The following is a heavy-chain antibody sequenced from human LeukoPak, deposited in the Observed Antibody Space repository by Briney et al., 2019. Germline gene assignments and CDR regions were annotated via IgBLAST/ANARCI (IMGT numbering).Heavy chain of an antibody. CDR1: GFTFSSYW. CDR3: ARGRTYYYDSSGYHFYFDY. J-gene: IGHJ4*02. D-gene: IGHD3-22*01. V-gene: IGHV3-7*01. CDR2: IKQDGSEK. Sequence: QPGGSLRLSCAASGFTFSSYWMSWVRQAPGKGLEWVANIKQDGSEKYYVDSVKGRFTISRDNAKNSLYLQMNSLRAEDTAVYYCARGRTYYYDSSGYHFYFDYWGQGTLVTVSS.